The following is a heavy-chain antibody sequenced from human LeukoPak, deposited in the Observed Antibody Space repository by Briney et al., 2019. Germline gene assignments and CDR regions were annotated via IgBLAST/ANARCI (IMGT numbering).Heavy chain of an antibody. V-gene: IGHV4-59*01. J-gene: IGHJ5*02. Sequence: SETLSLTCTVSGGSISTYYWSWIRQPPGKGLEWIAYIDYSATTNYNPSLKSRVTISVDTSKNQFSLKLSSVTAADTAVYYCAASRPIPGTTPWGQGTLVTVSS. CDR1: GGSISTYY. CDR3: AASRPIPGTTP. D-gene: IGHD1-7*01. CDR2: IDYSATT.